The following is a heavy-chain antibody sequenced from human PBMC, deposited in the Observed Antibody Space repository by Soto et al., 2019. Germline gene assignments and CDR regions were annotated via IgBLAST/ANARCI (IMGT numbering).Heavy chain of an antibody. D-gene: IGHD2-2*01. CDR2: IDPSDSYT. J-gene: IGHJ5*02. Sequence: GESLKISCKGSGYSFTSYWISWVRQMPGKGLEWMGRIDPSDSYTNYSPSFQGHVTISADKSISTAYLQRSSLKASDTAMYYCARCSSTSCYYNWFDPWGQGTLVTVSS. CDR3: ARCSSTSCYYNWFDP. CDR1: GYSFTSYW. V-gene: IGHV5-10-1*01.